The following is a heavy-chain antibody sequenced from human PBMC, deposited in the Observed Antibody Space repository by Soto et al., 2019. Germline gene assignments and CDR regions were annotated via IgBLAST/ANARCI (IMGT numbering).Heavy chain of an antibody. D-gene: IGHD6-13*01. CDR2: IYYSGST. J-gene: IGHJ5*02. V-gene: IGHV4-59*01. Sequence: SETLSLTCTVSGGSISSYYWSWIRQPPGKGLEWIGYIYYSGSTNYNPSLKSRVTISVDTSKNQFSLKLSSVTAADTAVYYCARGGIAAAGTPPSNWFDPWGQGTLVTVSS. CDR3: ARGGIAAAGTPPSNWFDP. CDR1: GGSISSYY.